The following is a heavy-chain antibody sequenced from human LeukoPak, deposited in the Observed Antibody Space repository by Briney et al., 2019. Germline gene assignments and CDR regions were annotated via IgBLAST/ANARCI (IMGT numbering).Heavy chain of an antibody. D-gene: IGHD3-10*01. CDR2: IRFDGNKI. Sequence: GGSLRLSCAASGFTFSSYGMFWVRQAPGKGLEWVTFIRFDGNKIYYADSVRGRFTISRDNSKNTLFLQMNSLRAEDTAVYFCAKVAGSGIPYYHMDVWGKGTTVTISS. J-gene: IGHJ6*03. V-gene: IGHV3-30*02. CDR3: AKVAGSGIPYYHMDV. CDR1: GFTFSSYG.